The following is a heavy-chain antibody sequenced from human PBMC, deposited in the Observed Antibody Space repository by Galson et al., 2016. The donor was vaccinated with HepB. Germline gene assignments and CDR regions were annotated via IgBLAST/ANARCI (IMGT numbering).Heavy chain of an antibody. CDR2: ISAFNGNT. V-gene: IGHV1-18*01. Sequence: SVKVSCKGSGYSFTTFSISWVRQAPGQGLEWIGWISAFNGNTEYAQKFQGRVAMTTDTATSTAYMELRSLRSDDTAVYFCARFGAAAVYGMDVWGQGTTVIVSS. D-gene: IGHD6-13*01. CDR3: ARFGAAAVYGMDV. J-gene: IGHJ6*02. CDR1: GYSFTTFS.